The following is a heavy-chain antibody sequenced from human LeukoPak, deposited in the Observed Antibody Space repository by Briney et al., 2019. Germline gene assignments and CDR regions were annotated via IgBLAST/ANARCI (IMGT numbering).Heavy chain of an antibody. V-gene: IGHV3-20*04. Sequence: GGSLRLSCAASGFTFDDYGMTWVRQAPGKGLEWVSGINWNGGSTGYADSVKGRFTISRDNSKNTLYLQMGSLRAEDMAVYYCARDRYGDYVFDYWGQGTLVTVSS. CDR2: INWNGGST. J-gene: IGHJ4*02. CDR3: ARDRYGDYVFDY. D-gene: IGHD4-17*01. CDR1: GFTFDDYG.